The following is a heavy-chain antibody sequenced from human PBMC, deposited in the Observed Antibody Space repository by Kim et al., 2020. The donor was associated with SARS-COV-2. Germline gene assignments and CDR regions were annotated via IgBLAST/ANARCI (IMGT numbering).Heavy chain of an antibody. D-gene: IGHD6-6*01. V-gene: IGHV1-2*02. CDR3: ARDPDLYSSSSDSMYYFDN. CDR2: INPNSGGP. J-gene: IGHJ4*02. CDR1: GYTFIDYY. Sequence: ASVKVSCKASGYTFIDYYMHWVRQAPGQGLEWMGWINPNSGGPTYAEKFQGRATMTRDTSISTAYMELSRLGSDDTAVYYCARDPDLYSSSSDSMYYFDNWGQGALVTVSS.